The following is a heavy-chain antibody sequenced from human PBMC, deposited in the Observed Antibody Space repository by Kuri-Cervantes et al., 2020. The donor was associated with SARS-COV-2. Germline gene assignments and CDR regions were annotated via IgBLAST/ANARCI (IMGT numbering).Heavy chain of an antibody. D-gene: IGHD5-12*01. CDR3: AREGIVAIRGGYYYYYGMDV. Sequence: SVKVSCKASGYTFTSHGISWVRQAPGQGLEWMGGIIPILGIANYAQKFQGRVTITADKSTTTAYMELSSLRSEDTAVYYCAREGIVAIRGGYYYYYGMDVWGQGTTVTVSS. CDR1: GYTFTSHG. J-gene: IGHJ6*02. V-gene: IGHV1-69*10. CDR2: IIPILGIA.